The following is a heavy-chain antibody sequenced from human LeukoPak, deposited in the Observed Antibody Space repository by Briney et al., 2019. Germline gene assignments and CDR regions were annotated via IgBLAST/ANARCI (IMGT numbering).Heavy chain of an antibody. CDR2: INHSGST. CDR1: GGSFSGYY. D-gene: IGHD1-14*01. Sequence: SETLSLTCAVYGGSFSGYYWSWIRQPPGKGLEWIGEINHSGSTNYNPSLKSRVTISVDTSENQFSLKLSSVTAADTAVYYCASRNEPYYYYGMDVWGQGTTVTVSS. V-gene: IGHV4-34*01. CDR3: ASRNEPYYYYGMDV. J-gene: IGHJ6*02.